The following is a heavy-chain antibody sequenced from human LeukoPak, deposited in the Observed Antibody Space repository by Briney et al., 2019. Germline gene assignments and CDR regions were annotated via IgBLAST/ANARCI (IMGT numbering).Heavy chain of an antibody. CDR1: GFTFSNFA. CDR3: ARRDIVVVVSASDY. Sequence: GGSLRLSCAASGFTFSNFAMIWVRQPPGKGLEWVSSIFQGGGEIHYADSVRGRFTISRDNSKSTLFLQMNSLRVDDTAVYYCARRDIVVVVSASDYWGQGTLVTVSS. V-gene: IGHV3-23*01. CDR2: IFQGGGEI. D-gene: IGHD2-15*01. J-gene: IGHJ4*02.